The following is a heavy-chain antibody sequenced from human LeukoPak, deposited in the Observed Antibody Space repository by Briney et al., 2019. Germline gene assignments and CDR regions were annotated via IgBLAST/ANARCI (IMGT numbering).Heavy chain of an antibody. CDR1: GGSISSSSYY. Sequence: SETLSLTCTVSGGSISSSSYYWGWIRQPPGKGLEWIGSIYYSGSTYYNPSLKSRVTISVDTSKNQFSLKLSSVTAADTAVYYCARLRWGSSSWDTPYYYYYMDVRGKGTTVTVSS. J-gene: IGHJ6*03. CDR3: ARLRWGSSSWDTPYYYYYMDV. D-gene: IGHD6-13*01. CDR2: IYYSGST. V-gene: IGHV4-39*01.